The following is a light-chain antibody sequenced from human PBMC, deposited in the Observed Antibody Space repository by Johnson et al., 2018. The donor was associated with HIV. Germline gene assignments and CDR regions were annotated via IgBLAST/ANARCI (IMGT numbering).Light chain of an antibody. J-gene: IGLJ1*01. CDR1: SSNIGNNY. Sequence: QSVLTQPPSVSAAPGQKVTISCSGSSSNIGNNYVSWYQHLPGTAPKLLIYENTKRPSGVPDRFSGSKSGSSATLGITGLQTGDEADYYCATWDRILSAGGVFGTGTKVNVL. CDR3: ATWDRILSAGGV. CDR2: ENT. V-gene: IGLV1-51*02.